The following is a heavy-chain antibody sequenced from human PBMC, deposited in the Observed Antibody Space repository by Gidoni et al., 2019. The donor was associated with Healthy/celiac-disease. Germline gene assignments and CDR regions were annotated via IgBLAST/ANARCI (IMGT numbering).Heavy chain of an antibody. J-gene: IGHJ4*02. V-gene: IGHV4-34*01. Sequence: QVQLQQWGAGLLKPSETLSLTCAVYGGSFSGYYWSWIRQPPGKGLEWIGEINHSGSTNYNPSLKSRVTISVDTSKNQFSRKLSSVTAAETAVYYCGREYYDVWSGYPLYFDYWGQGTLVTVSS. CDR2: INHSGST. CDR3: GREYYDVWSGYPLYFDY. CDR1: GGSFSGYY. D-gene: IGHD3-3*01.